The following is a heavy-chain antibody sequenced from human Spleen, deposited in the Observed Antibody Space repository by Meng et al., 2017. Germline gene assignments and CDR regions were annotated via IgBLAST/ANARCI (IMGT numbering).Heavy chain of an antibody. Sequence: GESLKISCAASGFTFSSYAMHWVRQAPGKGLEWVANIKQDGSEKHYVDSVEGRFTISRDNAKNSLYLQMNSLRAEDTAVYYCASLPTYYYDSSGYRDYWGQGTLVTVSS. V-gene: IGHV3-7*01. CDR1: GFTFSSYA. J-gene: IGHJ4*02. CDR3: ASLPTYYYDSSGYRDY. D-gene: IGHD3-22*01. CDR2: IKQDGSEK.